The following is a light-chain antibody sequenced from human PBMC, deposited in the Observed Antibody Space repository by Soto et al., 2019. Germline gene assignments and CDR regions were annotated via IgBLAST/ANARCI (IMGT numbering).Light chain of an antibody. V-gene: IGKV3-20*01. CDR3: HQHGGSPET. CDR1: QSVNNNY. CDR2: GAS. J-gene: IGKJ1*01. Sequence: EFLMTQSPATLSVSPAPRATLSWRASQSVNNNYLAWYQQKPGQAPRLLIFGASRRATGIPDRFIGSGSGTEFILTISRLEPDDFAIYHCHQHGGSPETFGQGTKVDIK.